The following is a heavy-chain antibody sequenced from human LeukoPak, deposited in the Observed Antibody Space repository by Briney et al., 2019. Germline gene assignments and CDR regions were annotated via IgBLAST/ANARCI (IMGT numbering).Heavy chain of an antibody. Sequence: GGSLRLSCAASGFTFSSYAMSWVRQAPGKGLEWVSAISGSGGSTYYADSVKGRFTISRDNSKNTLYLQMNSLRAEDTAVYYCASGFRGAIYYFDYWGQGTLVTVSS. D-gene: IGHD3-10*01. J-gene: IGHJ4*02. CDR3: ASGFRGAIYYFDY. CDR2: ISGSGGST. CDR1: GFTFSSYA. V-gene: IGHV3-23*01.